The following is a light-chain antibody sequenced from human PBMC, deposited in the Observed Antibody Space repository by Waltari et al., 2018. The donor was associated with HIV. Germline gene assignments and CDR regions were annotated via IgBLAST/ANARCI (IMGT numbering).Light chain of an antibody. V-gene: IGLV2-14*01. CDR1: RSDIGFYKL. CDR3: SSYVNSDTLV. J-gene: IGLJ3*02. Sequence: QSALTQPASVSGSPGQSITISCTGTRSDIGFYKLVSWYRQHPGEAPQLMSSGGDTRPLCVSDRFSGSKSGNTASLTISTLQPEDEADYYCSSYVNSDTLVFGGGTKLTVL. CDR2: GGD.